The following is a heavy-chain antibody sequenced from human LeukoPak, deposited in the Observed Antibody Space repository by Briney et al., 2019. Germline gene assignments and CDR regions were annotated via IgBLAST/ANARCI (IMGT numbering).Heavy chain of an antibody. J-gene: IGHJ6*04. D-gene: IGHD2-2*02. CDR1: GDSISNYY. Sequence: SETLSLTCAVSGDSISNYYWSWIRQPPGKGLEWIGEINHSGSTNYNPSLKSRVTISVDTSKNQFSLKLSSVTAADTAVYYCARGPPDCSSTSCYTGYHPWRLDVWGKGTTVTVSS. CDR2: INHSGST. CDR3: ARGPPDCSSTSCYTGYHPWRLDV. V-gene: IGHV4-34*01.